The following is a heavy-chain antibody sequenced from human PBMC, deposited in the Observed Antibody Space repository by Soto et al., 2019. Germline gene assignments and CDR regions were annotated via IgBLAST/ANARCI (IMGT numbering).Heavy chain of an antibody. Sequence: SETLSLTCTVSGGSISSGGYYWSWIRQHPGKGLEWIGYIYYSGSTYYNPSLKSRVTISVDTSKNQFSLKLSSVTAADTAVYYCARDPSSDSSGYFPSYYFDYWGQGTLVTVSS. V-gene: IGHV4-31*03. CDR3: ARDPSSDSSGYFPSYYFDY. CDR2: IYYSGST. J-gene: IGHJ4*02. D-gene: IGHD3-22*01. CDR1: GGSISSGGYY.